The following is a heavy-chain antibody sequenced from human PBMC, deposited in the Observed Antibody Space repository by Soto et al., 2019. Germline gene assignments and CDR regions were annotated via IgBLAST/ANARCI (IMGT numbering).Heavy chain of an antibody. V-gene: IGHV4-61*01. D-gene: IGHD3-3*01. CDR3: AREGITIFGVVILYYGMDV. CDR2: IYYSGST. Sequence: PSETLSLTCTVSGGSVSSGSYYWIWIRHPPGKGLEWIGYIYYSGSTNYNPSLKSRVTISVDTSKNQFSLKLSSVTAADTAVYYCAREGITIFGVVILYYGMDVWGQGTTVTVSS. CDR1: GGSVSSGSYY. J-gene: IGHJ6*02.